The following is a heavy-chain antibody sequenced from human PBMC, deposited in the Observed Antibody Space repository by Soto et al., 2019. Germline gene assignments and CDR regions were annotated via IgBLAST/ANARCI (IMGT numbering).Heavy chain of an antibody. J-gene: IGHJ3*02. CDR1: GDSISSGIYY. Sequence: QVQLQESGPGLVRPSQTLSLTCTVSGDSISSGIYYWSWIRQSPGKGLKRIGYVSYSGTTYYNPSLESRITMSLDTSKNQFSLKVTSVTAADTAVYFCAKAHYRGSKSRGSFDMWGQGTMVTVSS. CDR2: VSYSGTT. CDR3: AKAHYRGSKSRGSFDM. V-gene: IGHV4-30-4*01. D-gene: IGHD1-26*01.